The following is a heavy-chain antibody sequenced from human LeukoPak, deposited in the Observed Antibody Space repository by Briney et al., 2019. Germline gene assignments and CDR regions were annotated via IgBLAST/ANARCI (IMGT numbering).Heavy chain of an antibody. D-gene: IGHD4-23*01. CDR1: GFTFSSYE. J-gene: IGHJ4*02. CDR3: AKDMEDYGGNSFDS. V-gene: IGHV3-21*04. Sequence: GGSLRLSCAASGFTFSSYEMNWVRQAPGKGLEWVSSITSSSSYIYYADSVKGRFTVSRDNNKNSVYLEMKDLRFEDTAFYYCAKDMEDYGGNSFDSWGEGTLVTVSS. CDR2: ITSSSSYI.